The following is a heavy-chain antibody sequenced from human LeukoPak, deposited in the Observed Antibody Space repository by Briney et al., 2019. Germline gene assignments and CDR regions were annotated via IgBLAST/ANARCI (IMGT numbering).Heavy chain of an antibody. CDR2: VSPNSGDS. D-gene: IGHD5-12*01. J-gene: IGHJ4*02. CDR3: ASYNGYAK. Sequence: ASVKVSCKTSGYTFTSYDINWLRQATGQGPEWMGRVSPNSGDSDYAQKFQGRVTMIRDTSISTAYMELSSLTYEDTAVYYCASYNGYAKWGQGTLVTVSS. CDR1: GYTFTSYD. V-gene: IGHV1-8*01.